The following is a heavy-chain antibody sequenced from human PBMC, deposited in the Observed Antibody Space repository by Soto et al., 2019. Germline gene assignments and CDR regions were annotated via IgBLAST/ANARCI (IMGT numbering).Heavy chain of an antibody. J-gene: IGHJ6*02. CDR3: VTSGEGVDFDYYYYYGMDV. Sequence: QVQLVQSGAEVKKPGSSVKVSCKASGGTFSSYAISWVRQAPGQGLEWMGGIIPIFGTANYAQKFQGRVTITADKSTSTAYMELSSLRSEDTAVYYCVTSGEGVDFDYYYYYGMDVWGQGTTVTVSS. CDR1: GGTFSSYA. V-gene: IGHV1-69*06. D-gene: IGHD3-3*01. CDR2: IIPIFGTA.